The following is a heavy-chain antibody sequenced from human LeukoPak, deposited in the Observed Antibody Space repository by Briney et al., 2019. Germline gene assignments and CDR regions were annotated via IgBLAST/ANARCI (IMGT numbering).Heavy chain of an antibody. J-gene: IGHJ4*02. Sequence: PSETLSLTCTVSGGSISSSSYYWGWIRQPPGKGLEWIGSIYYSGSTNYNPPLKSRVTISVDTSKNQFSLKLSSVTAADTAVYYCARVEVSRITMIVVVIFDYWGQGTLVTVSS. CDR3: ARVEVSRITMIVVVIFDY. CDR2: IYYSGST. V-gene: IGHV4-39*07. D-gene: IGHD3-22*01. CDR1: GGSISSSSYY.